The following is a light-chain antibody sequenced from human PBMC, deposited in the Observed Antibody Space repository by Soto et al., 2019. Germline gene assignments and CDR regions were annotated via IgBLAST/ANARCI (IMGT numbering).Light chain of an antibody. CDR1: NSDIGSSNF. J-gene: IGLJ1*01. Sequence: QSVLTRPPSVSGPPRQSITFACTGTNSDIGSSNFVSLYQHLPGRAPKVIIFEATKRPSGVSNRFSGSKSGITPSLTLSGIQADNEVEYYRISYKTADNFIFGKGTKVTVL. V-gene: IGLV2-14*01. CDR2: EAT. CDR3: ISYKTADNFI.